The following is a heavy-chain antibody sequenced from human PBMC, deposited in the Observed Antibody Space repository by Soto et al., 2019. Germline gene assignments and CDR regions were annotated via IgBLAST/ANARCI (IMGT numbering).Heavy chain of an antibody. Sequence: GGSLRLSCAASGFTFSSYGMHWVRQAPGKGLEWVAVIWYDGSNKYYADSVKGRFTISRDNSKNTLYLQMNSLRAEDTAVYYCARPDSIVGATYAFDIWGQGTMVTVSS. CDR3: ARPDSIVGATYAFDI. CDR2: IWYDGSNK. J-gene: IGHJ3*02. V-gene: IGHV3-33*01. D-gene: IGHD1-26*01. CDR1: GFTFSSYG.